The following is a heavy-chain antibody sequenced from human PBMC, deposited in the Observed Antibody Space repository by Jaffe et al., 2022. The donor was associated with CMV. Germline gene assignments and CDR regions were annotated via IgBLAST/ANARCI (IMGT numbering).Heavy chain of an antibody. Sequence: EVQLVESGGGLVQPGGSLRLSCAASGFTFSSYDMHWVRQATGKGLEWVSAIGTAGDTYYPGSVKGRFTISRENAKNSLYLQMNSLRAGDTAVYYCARGDPYSSSWYAFDYWGQGTLVTVSS. V-gene: IGHV3-13*01. J-gene: IGHJ4*02. CDR1: GFTFSSYD. CDR2: IGTAGDT. CDR3: ARGDPYSSSWYAFDY. D-gene: IGHD6-13*01.